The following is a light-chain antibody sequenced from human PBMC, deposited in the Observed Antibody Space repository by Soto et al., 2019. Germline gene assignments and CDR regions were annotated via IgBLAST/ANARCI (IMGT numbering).Light chain of an antibody. Sequence: QSVLTQPRSVSGSPGQSVTISCTGTSSDVGGYNYVSWYQQHPGKAPKLMIYDVIKRPSGVPDRFSGSKSGNTASLTISGLQAEDEADYYCCSYAGSYVVFGGGTKVTVL. J-gene: IGLJ2*01. CDR2: DVI. CDR1: SSDVGGYNY. CDR3: CSYAGSYVV. V-gene: IGLV2-11*01.